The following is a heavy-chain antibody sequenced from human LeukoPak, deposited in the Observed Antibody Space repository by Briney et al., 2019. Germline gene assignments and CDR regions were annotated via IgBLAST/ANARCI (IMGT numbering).Heavy chain of an antibody. D-gene: IGHD1-26*01. CDR1: GFTFSTFW. V-gene: IGHV3-7*01. Sequence: GGSLRLSCAGSGFTFSTFWMSWVRQAPGKGLEWVAHINQDGSEKYYVDSVKGRFTVSRDNAKNSLYLQMNSLRAEDTAVYYCARGGATTIYYYYGMDVWGQGTTVTVSS. CDR3: ARGGATTIYYYYGMDV. CDR2: INQDGSEK. J-gene: IGHJ6*02.